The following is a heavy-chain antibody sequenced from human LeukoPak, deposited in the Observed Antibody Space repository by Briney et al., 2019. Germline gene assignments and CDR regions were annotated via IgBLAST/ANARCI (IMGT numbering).Heavy chain of an antibody. Sequence: GGSLRLSCTASGFTFSDCDMNWFRQAPGKGLEWVASISYRSSHIYYADSAKGRFTISRDNAKNSLYLQMNNLRAEDTAVYYCGRAFWAQGTLVTVSS. CDR1: GFTFSDCD. CDR3: GRAF. J-gene: IGHJ4*02. V-gene: IGHV3-21*06. CDR2: ISYRSSHI.